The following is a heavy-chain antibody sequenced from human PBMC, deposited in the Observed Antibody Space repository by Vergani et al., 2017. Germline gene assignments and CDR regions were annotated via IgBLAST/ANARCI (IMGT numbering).Heavy chain of an antibody. CDR3: ARDLMEDSXGWDLPLYYYCMDV. Sequence: QVQLVQSGAEVKKPGASVKVSCKASGYTFTSYGISWVRQAPGQGLEWMGWISAYNGNTNYAQKLQGRVTMTTDTSTSTAYMELRSLRSDDTAVYYCARDLMEDSXGWDLPLYYYCMDVWGQGTTVTVSS. V-gene: IGHV1-18*01. CDR2: ISAYNGNT. CDR1: GYTFTSYG. D-gene: IGHD6-19*01. J-gene: IGHJ6*02.